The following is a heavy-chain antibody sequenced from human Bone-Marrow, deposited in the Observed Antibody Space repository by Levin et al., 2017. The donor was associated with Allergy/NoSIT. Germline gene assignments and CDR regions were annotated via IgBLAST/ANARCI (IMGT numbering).Heavy chain of an antibody. J-gene: IGHJ6*02. CDR3: ARGRSATVTMYYGMDV. CDR2: INHSGST. CDR1: GGSFSGYY. V-gene: IGHV4-34*01. D-gene: IGHD4-17*01. Sequence: KASETLSLTCAVYGGSFSGYYWSWIRQPPGKGLEWIGEINHSGSTNYNPSLKSRVTISVDTSKNQFSLKLSSVTAADTAVYYCARGRSATVTMYYGMDVWGQGTTVTVSS.